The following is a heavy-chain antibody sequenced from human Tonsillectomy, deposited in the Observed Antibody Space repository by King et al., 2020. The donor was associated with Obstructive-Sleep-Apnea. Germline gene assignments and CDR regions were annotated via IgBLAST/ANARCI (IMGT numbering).Heavy chain of an antibody. V-gene: IGHV4-38-2*02. CDR1: GYSISSGYY. D-gene: IGHD3-22*01. CDR2: IYNSGST. Sequence: VQLQESGPGLVKPSETLSLTCTVSGYSISSGYYWGWIRQPPGKGLEWIGSIYNSGSTYYNPSLKSRVTISVDTSKNQFSLKLSSVTAADTAVYYCARDYYYDSSGYYVDYWGQGTLVTVSS. J-gene: IGHJ4*02. CDR3: ARDYYYDSSGYYVDY.